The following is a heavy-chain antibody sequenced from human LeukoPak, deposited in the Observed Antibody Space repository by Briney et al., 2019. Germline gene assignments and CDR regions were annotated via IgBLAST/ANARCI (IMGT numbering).Heavy chain of an antibody. CDR2: IIPIFGTA. V-gene: IGHV1-69*05. Sequence: SVKVSCKASGGTFSSYAISWVRQAPGQGLEWMGGIIPIFGTANYAQKFQGRVTVTTDESTSTAYMELSSLRSEDTAVYYCARGSPPYGSSVYYYYYMDVWGKGTTVTVSS. D-gene: IGHD6-6*01. CDR3: ARGSPPYGSSVYYYYYMDV. J-gene: IGHJ6*03. CDR1: GGTFSSYA.